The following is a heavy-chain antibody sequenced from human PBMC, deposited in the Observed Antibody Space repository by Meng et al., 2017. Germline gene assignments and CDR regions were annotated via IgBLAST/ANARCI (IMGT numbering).Heavy chain of an antibody. J-gene: IGHJ4*02. CDR1: GYTFTGYY. CDR2: INPNSGGT. V-gene: IGHV1-2*06. CDR3: ARDYREYCSGGSCYYFDY. D-gene: IGHD2-15*01. Sequence: GQLVPAGAEVKKPRASVKVSCKASGYTFTGYYMHSVRQAPGQGLEWMGRINPNSGGTNYAQKFQGRVTMTRDTSISTAYMELSRLRSDDTAVYYCARDYREYCSGGSCYYFDYWGQGTLVTVSS.